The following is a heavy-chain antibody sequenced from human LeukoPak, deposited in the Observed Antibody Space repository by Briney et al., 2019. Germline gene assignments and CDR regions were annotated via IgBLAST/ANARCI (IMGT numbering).Heavy chain of an antibody. V-gene: IGHV3-21*01. J-gene: IGHJ4*02. CDR1: GFTFSSYS. Sequence: PGGSLRLSCAASGFTFSSYSMNWVRQAPGKGLEWVSSISSSSSYIYYADSVKGRFTISRDNAKNSLYLQMNSLRAEDTAVYYCARAGTYYYDSSGYYYFGYWGQGTLVTVSS. CDR3: ARAGTYYYDSSGYYYFGY. D-gene: IGHD3-22*01. CDR2: ISSSSSYI.